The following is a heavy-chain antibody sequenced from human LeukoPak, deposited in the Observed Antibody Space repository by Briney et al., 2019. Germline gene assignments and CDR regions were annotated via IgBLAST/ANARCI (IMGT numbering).Heavy chain of an antibody. CDR2: IYTSGSN. CDR3: ARAGGSGWVDY. J-gene: IGHJ4*02. D-gene: IGHD6-19*01. V-gene: IGHV4-4*07. Sequence: PSETLSLTCTVSGGSISSYYWSWIRQPPGKGLEWVGRIYTSGSNNYNPSLKSRVTISGETSKNKFSLKLSSVTGADGAVYYCARAGGSGWVDYWGQGTLVTVSS. CDR1: GGSISSYY.